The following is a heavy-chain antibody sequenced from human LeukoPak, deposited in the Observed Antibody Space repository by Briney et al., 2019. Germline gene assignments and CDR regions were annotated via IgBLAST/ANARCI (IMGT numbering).Heavy chain of an antibody. D-gene: IGHD4-17*01. CDR2: IKEDGSEK. V-gene: IGHV3-7*01. CDR3: AREHDYGDYVDY. CDR1: GFIFSSYW. J-gene: IGHJ4*02. Sequence: GGSLRLSRAASGFIFSSYWMSWVRQAPGKGLEWVANIKEDGSEKKYVDSVKGRFTISRDNAKNSVYLQMNSLRAEDTAVYYCAREHDYGDYVDYWGQGTLVTVSS.